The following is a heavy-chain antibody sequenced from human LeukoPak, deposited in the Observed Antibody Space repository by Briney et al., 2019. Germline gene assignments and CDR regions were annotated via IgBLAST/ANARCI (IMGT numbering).Heavy chain of an antibody. J-gene: IGHJ4*02. V-gene: IGHV3-30*18. CDR2: ISYDGSNR. CDR3: AKTVGATSY. CDR1: GFTFSSYG. D-gene: IGHD1-26*01. Sequence: GGSLRLSCAASGFTFSSYGMGWVRQAPGKGLEWVAVISYDGSNRYFAVSVKGQFTISRDNSHIKLYLQMNSLRAEDTAVYYCAKTVGATSYWGQGTLDSVSS.